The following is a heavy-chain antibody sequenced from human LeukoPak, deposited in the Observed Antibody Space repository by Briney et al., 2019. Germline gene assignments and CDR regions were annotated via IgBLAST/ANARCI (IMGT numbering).Heavy chain of an antibody. CDR1: GGSFSGYY. V-gene: IGHV3-30-3*01. Sequence: LSLTCAVYGGSFSGYYWSWIRQPPGKGLEWVAVMSSGGVSQQYADSVKGRFTISRDNSRDTLYLQMNSLKIEDTAVYYCARDVAPKGFDYWGQGTLVTVSS. D-gene: IGHD2-21*01. CDR3: ARDVAPKGFDY. CDR2: MSSGGVSQ. J-gene: IGHJ4*02.